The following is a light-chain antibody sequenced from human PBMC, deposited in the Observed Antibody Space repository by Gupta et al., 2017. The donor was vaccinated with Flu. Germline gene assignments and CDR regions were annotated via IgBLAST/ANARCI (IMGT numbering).Light chain of an antibody. CDR2: DVS. CDR3: SSYTSGSTLVVA. V-gene: IGLV2-14*01. J-gene: IGLJ2*01. CDR1: TSDVGGYNS. Sequence: QSALTQPASVSGSPGQSITISCTGTTSDVGGYNSVSWYQQRPGTAPKLMIYDVSNRPSGISNRFSCSNSGNTASLTISGLQAEDEADYYCSSYTSGSTLVVAFGGGTKLTVL.